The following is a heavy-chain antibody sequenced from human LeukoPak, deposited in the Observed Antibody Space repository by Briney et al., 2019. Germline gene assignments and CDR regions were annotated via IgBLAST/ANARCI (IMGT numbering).Heavy chain of an antibody. J-gene: IGHJ3*02. V-gene: IGHV3-23*01. CDR3: AKEWWFGESPVFVGHAFDI. CDR1: GFTFSSYA. Sequence: GGSLRLSCAASGFTFSSYAMSWVRQAPGKGLEWVSAISGSGGSTYYADSVKGRFTISRDNSKNTLYLQMNSLRAEDTAVYYCAKEWWFGESPVFVGHAFDIWGQGTMVTVSS. D-gene: IGHD3-10*01. CDR2: ISGSGGST.